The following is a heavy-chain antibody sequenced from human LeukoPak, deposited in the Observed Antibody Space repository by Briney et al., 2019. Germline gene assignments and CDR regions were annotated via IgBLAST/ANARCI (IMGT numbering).Heavy chain of an antibody. CDR3: ARPDSSSWYGLAFDI. CDR2: IYPGDSDT. D-gene: IGHD6-13*01. V-gene: IGHV5-51*01. Sequence: GESLKISCKGSGYSFTSYWIGWVRQMPGKGLEWMGIIYPGDSDTRYSPSFQGQVTISADKSVSTAYLQWSSLKASDTAMYYCARPDSSSWYGLAFDIWGQGTMVTVSS. CDR1: GYSFTSYW. J-gene: IGHJ3*02.